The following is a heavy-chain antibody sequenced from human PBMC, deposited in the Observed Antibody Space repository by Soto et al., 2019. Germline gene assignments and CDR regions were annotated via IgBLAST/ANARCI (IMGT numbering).Heavy chain of an antibody. CDR1: GGSVSNSNYY. D-gene: IGHD1-1*01. CDR2: VYYRGRS. V-gene: IGHV4-39*01. CDR3: GSQRTSGLTQAYLAD. J-gene: IGHJ4*02. Sequence: SETLSLTCTVSGGSVSNSNYYWGWIRQSPGKGLEWIGSVYYRGRSYSKSSVKSRVTISVDTSKNQFSLNLNSVTSSDTAVYYCGSQRTSGLTQAYLADWGPGALVTVSS.